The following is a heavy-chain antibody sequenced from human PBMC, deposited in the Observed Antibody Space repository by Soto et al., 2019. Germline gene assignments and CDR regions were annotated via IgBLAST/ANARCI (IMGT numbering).Heavy chain of an antibody. Sequence: SETLSLTCTVSGGSISSSSYYWGWIRQPPGKGLEWIGSIYYSGSTYYNPSLKSRVTISVDTSKNQFSLKLSSVTAADTAVYYCARHYDILTGGHMDVWGKGTTVTVSS. V-gene: IGHV4-39*01. CDR3: ARHYDILTGGHMDV. J-gene: IGHJ6*03. D-gene: IGHD3-9*01. CDR2: IYYSGST. CDR1: GGSISSSSYY.